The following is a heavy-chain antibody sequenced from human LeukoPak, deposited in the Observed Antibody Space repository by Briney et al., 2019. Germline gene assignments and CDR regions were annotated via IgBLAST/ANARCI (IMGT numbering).Heavy chain of an antibody. J-gene: IGHJ5*02. Sequence: PGGSLRLSCAASGFTFSDYYMSWIRQAPGKGLEWVSYISSSGSTIYYADSVKGRFTISRDNAKNSLYLQMNSLRAEDTAVYYCARLGYGSGSYYNQNWFDPWGQGTPVTVSS. V-gene: IGHV3-11*04. CDR3: ARLGYGSGSYYNQNWFDP. D-gene: IGHD3-10*01. CDR2: ISSSGSTI. CDR1: GFTFSDYY.